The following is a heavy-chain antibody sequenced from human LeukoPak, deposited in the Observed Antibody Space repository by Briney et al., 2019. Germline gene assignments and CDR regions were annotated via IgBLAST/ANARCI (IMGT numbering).Heavy chain of an antibody. CDR2: IIPIFGTA. V-gene: IGHV1-69*13. D-gene: IGHD6-6*01. Sequence: SVKVSCKASGGTFSSYAISWVRQAPGQGLEWMGGIIPIFGTANYAQKFQGRVTIIADESTSTAYMELSSLRSEDTAVYYCARVSIAARSPYYYGMDVWGQGTTVTVSS. CDR1: GGTFSSYA. J-gene: IGHJ6*02. CDR3: ARVSIAARSPYYYGMDV.